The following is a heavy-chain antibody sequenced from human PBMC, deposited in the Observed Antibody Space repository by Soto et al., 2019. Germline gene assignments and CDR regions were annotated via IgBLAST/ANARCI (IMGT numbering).Heavy chain of an antibody. J-gene: IGHJ5*01. Sequence: PGVPLRLSCAAAGLTVSSNYRNWVRQTTGKGLEWVSIIYSNSSTYYADSVKGRFTISRDNSKNTLYLQMNTLRAEDTAMYYCARGLGYCSSTSCYSIFDSWGEGTLVTVSS. CDR2: IYSNSST. D-gene: IGHD2-2*01. CDR3: ARGLGYCSSTSCYSIFDS. V-gene: IGHV3-66*01. CDR1: GLTVSSNY.